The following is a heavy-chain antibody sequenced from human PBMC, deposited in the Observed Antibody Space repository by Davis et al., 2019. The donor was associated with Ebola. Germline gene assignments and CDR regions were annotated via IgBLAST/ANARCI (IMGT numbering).Heavy chain of an antibody. CDR1: GGSISSSNW. J-gene: IGHJ6*02. CDR3: ARAAARPYYYYGMDV. Sequence: SETLSPTCAVPGGSISSSNWWSWVRQPPGKGLEWIGEIYHSGSTNYNPSLKSRVTISVDKSKNQFSLKLSSVTAADTAVYYCARAAARPYYYYGMDVWGQGTTVTVSS. V-gene: IGHV4-4*02. CDR2: IYHSGST. D-gene: IGHD6-6*01.